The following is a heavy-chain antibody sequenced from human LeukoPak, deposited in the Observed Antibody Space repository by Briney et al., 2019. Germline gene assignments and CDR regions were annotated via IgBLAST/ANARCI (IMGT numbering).Heavy chain of an antibody. Sequence: PGGSLRLSCAASGFTFSTFWMTWGRQAPGRGLEWVANIRQDGAEKYYVDSVKGRFTISRDNAKNSLYLQMNSLRAEDTAVYYCAKVPIPYSSGWYLNYWGQGTLVTVSS. J-gene: IGHJ4*02. V-gene: IGHV3-7*01. D-gene: IGHD6-19*01. CDR2: IRQDGAEK. CDR3: AKVPIPYSSGWYLNY. CDR1: GFTFSTFW.